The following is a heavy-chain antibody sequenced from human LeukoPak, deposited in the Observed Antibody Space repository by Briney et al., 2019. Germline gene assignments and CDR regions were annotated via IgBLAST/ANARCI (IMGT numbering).Heavy chain of an antibody. CDR1: GESISSSSDY. CDR3: ARSGGYCGSTTCHVKYFDL. Sequence: SETLSLTCTVSGESISSSSDYWGWVRQPPGKVLEWIGSIYYSGSTYYNPSLRSRVTISVDTSKNQFSLKLSSVTAADTAVYYCARSGGYCGSTTCHVKYFDLWGRGTLVTVSS. D-gene: IGHD2-2*01. CDR2: IYYSGST. J-gene: IGHJ2*01. V-gene: IGHV4-39*01.